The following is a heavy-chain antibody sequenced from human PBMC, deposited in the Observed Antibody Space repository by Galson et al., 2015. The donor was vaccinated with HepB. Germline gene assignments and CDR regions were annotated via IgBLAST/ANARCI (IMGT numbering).Heavy chain of an antibody. J-gene: IGHJ4*02. CDR2: IWYDSSNK. CDR3: ARVADSDYGDHAHFDY. V-gene: IGHV3-33*01. CDR1: GFTFGSYG. Sequence: SLRLSCAASGFTFGSYGMHWVRQAPGKGLEWVALIWYDSSNKYYVDSVKGRFTISRDNLKNTLFLQMNSLRADDTAVYYCARVADSDYGDHAHFDYWGQGTLVTVSS. D-gene: IGHD4-17*01.